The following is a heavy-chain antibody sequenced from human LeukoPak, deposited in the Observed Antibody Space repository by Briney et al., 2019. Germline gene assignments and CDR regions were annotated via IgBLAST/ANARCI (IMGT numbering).Heavy chain of an antibody. J-gene: IGHJ4*02. CDR2: ISHDGNNK. V-gene: IGHV3-30*18. CDR1: GFTFTDYA. Sequence: GRSLRLSCAASGFTFTDYAMHWVRQAPGKGLEWVALISHDGNNKYYADSVKGRFTTSRDDSKNSLYLQMNSLRAEDTALYYCAKDRSTWIQLWLESWGQGTLVTVSS. D-gene: IGHD5-18*01. CDR3: AKDRSTWIQLWLES.